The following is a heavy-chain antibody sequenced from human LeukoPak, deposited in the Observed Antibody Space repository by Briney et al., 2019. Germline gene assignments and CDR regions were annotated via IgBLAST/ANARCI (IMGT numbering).Heavy chain of an antibody. D-gene: IGHD2-15*01. CDR1: GGSFSGYY. CDR3: AGTNLGYCSGGSCATPGY. CDR2: INHSGST. Sequence: SETLSLTCAVYGGSFSGYYWSWIRQPPGKGLEWIGEINHSGSTNYNPSLKSRVTISVDTSKNQFSLKLSSVTAADTAVYYCAGTNLGYCSGGSCATPGYWGQGTLVTVSS. V-gene: IGHV4-34*01. J-gene: IGHJ4*02.